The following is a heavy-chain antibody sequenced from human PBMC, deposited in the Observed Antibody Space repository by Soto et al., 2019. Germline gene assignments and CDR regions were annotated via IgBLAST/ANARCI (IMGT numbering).Heavy chain of an antibody. CDR3: AREPGKEGVPFVAGCYHYCGMDV. CDR2: IIPIFGTA. Sequence: SSVKVSCKASGGTFSSYAISWVRQAPGRGLEWMGGIIPIFGTANYAQKFQGRVTMTADKSTSTAYMELSSQSSEDTDVYYCAREPGKEGVPFVAGCYHYCGMDVWGQGTTVTGSS. V-gene: IGHV1-69*06. CDR1: GGTFSSYA. J-gene: IGHJ6*02. D-gene: IGHD2-21*01.